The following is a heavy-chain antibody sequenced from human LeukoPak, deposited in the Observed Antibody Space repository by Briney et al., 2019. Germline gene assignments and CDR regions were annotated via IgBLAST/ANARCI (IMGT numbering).Heavy chain of an antibody. CDR2: ISASGGST. CDR1: GFTFSTYA. Sequence: RSGGSLRLSCAASGFTFSTYAMYWVRQAPGKGLEWVSGISASGGSTYYADSVKGRFTVSRDNPKNTLYLQMNSLRAEDTALYYCAKEVLGGYSYGYGFANWGQGTLVTVSS. V-gene: IGHV3-23*01. D-gene: IGHD5-18*01. J-gene: IGHJ4*02. CDR3: AKEVLGGYSYGYGFAN.